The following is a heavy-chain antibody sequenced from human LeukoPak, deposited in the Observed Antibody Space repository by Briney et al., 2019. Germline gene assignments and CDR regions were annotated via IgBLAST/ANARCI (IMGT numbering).Heavy chain of an antibody. CDR2: IIPMFNTI. V-gene: IGHV1-69*15. Sequence: ASVKVSCKASGGTFSRNAISWVRQAPGQGLEWMGRIIPMFNTINYAQKLQGRVTITSDESTSTVYMELSSLRSDDTAIYCCARDVTGTPLAFDIWGQGTMLTVSS. J-gene: IGHJ3*02. CDR3: ARDVTGTPLAFDI. D-gene: IGHD2-21*02. CDR1: GGTFSRNA.